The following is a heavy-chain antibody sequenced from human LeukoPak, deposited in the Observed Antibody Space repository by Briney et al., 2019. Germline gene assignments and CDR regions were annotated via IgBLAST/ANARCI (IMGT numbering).Heavy chain of an antibody. V-gene: IGHV4-39*01. J-gene: IGHJ5*02. CDR3: ARQGIVVVPAARFGP. Sequence: SETLSLTCTVSGGSISSSSYSWGWIRQPPGKGLEWIGSIYYSGSTYYNPSLKSRVTISVDTSKNQFSLKLSSVTAADTAVYYCARQGIVVVPAARFGPWGQGTLVTVSS. CDR2: IYYSGST. D-gene: IGHD2-2*01. CDR1: GGSISSSSYS.